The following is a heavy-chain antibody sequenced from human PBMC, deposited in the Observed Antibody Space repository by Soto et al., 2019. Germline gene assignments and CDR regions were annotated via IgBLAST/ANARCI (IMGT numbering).Heavy chain of an antibody. CDR1: GFNFNNYG. Sequence: QVQLVESGGGVVQPGRSLRLSCAASGFNFNNYGMHWVRQAPGKGLEWVAVIWNDGNGYYYANSVKGRFTISRDNSKNTLFLQINSLRAEDTAVYYWARRQISPPPRGAASARGGMDVWGQGTTVTVSS. CDR2: IWNDGNGY. J-gene: IGHJ6*02. D-gene: IGHD6-13*01. V-gene: IGHV3-33*01. CDR3: ARRQISPPPRGAASARGGMDV.